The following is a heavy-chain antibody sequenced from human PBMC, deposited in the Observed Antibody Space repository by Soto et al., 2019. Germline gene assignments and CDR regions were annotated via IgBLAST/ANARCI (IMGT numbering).Heavy chain of an antibody. CDR2: ISAHNDNT. D-gene: IGHD1-1*01. V-gene: IGHV1-18*01. CDR3: ARGRYGDY. J-gene: IGHJ4*02. CDR1: GYTFTSYG. Sequence: QVHLVQSGAEVRKPGASVKVSCKGSGYTFTSYGIAWVRQAPGQGLEWMGWISAHNDNTNYAQKVQGRVTVTRDTSTSTAYMELRNQRSDDTAVYCCARGRYGDYWGQGALVTVSS.